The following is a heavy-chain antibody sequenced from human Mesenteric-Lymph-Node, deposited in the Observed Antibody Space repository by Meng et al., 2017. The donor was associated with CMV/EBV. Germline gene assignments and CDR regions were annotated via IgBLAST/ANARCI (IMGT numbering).Heavy chain of an antibody. CDR3: AREWR. J-gene: IGHJ4*02. V-gene: IGHV3-21*01. D-gene: IGHD3-3*01. Sequence: GESLKISCAASGFTFDDYAMHWVRQAPGKGLEWVSGISSTSTYIYYADSVKGRFTISRDNAKNSLYLQMNSLRAEDTAVYYCAREWRWGQGTLVTVSS. CDR2: ISSTSTYI. CDR1: GFTFDDYA.